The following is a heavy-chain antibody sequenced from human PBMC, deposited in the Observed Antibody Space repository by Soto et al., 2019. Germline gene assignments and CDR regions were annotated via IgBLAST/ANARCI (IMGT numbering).Heavy chain of an antibody. CDR1: GGSVSSADYY. Sequence: QVQLHESGPGLVKPSQTLSLTCTVSGGSVSSADYYWSWIRQPPGKGLEWIGYISYRRATYYNPSLKSRATISVDTSKNQFSLNLSSVTAADTAVYYCARALTSDYGDSDGDPWGQGTLVTVSS. D-gene: IGHD4-17*01. CDR3: ARALTSDYGDSDGDP. J-gene: IGHJ5*02. V-gene: IGHV4-30-4*01. CDR2: ISYRRAT.